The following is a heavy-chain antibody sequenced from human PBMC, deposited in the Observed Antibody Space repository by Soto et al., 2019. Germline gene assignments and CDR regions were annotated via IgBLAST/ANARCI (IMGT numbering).Heavy chain of an antibody. CDR1: GFTFSSND. J-gene: IGHJ3*01. CDR3: ATRPLLRGAP. CDR2: IWTSGST. V-gene: IGHV3-53*01. D-gene: IGHD3-16*01. Sequence: EVQLVESGGGLIQPGGSLRLSCEASGFTFSSNDMNWVRQAPGKGLEWVSLIWTSGSTAYADSVKGRFTISRDNSKSALHLPMSSLSAEDTAVYYCATRPLLRGAPWGQGTMVTVSS.